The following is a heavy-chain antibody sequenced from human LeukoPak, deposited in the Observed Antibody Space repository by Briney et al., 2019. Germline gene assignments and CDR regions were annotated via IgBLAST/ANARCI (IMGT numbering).Heavy chain of an antibody. Sequence: SETLSLTCTVSGGSISSYYWSWIRQPPGKGLEWIGYIYYSGSTNYNPSLKSRVTISVDTSKNQFSLKLSSVTAADTAVYYCATEIVDGGFDPWGQGTPVTVSS. J-gene: IGHJ5*02. D-gene: IGHD2-15*01. CDR3: ATEIVDGGFDP. CDR1: GGSISSYY. V-gene: IGHV4-59*01. CDR2: IYYSGST.